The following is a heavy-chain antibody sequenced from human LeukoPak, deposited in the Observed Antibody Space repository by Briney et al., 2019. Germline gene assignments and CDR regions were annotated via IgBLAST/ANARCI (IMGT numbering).Heavy chain of an antibody. V-gene: IGHV4-4*07. CDR3: ARGRRLWLQHTNPEYFQH. Sequence: PSETLSLTCTVSGASISIYFWSWIRQPAGKGLEWIGRIQTSGSPTYNRSLKSRVTMSVDTSKNQFSLKLSSVTAADTAVYYCARGRRLWLQHTNPEYFQHWGQGTLVTVSS. CDR1: GASISIYF. D-gene: IGHD5-24*01. J-gene: IGHJ1*01. CDR2: IQTSGSP.